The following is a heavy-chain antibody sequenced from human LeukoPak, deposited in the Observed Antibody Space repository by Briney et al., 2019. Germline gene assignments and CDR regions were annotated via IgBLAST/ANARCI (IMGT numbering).Heavy chain of an antibody. Sequence: SETLSLTCTVSGGSISSYYWSWIRQPPGKGLEWIGYIYYSGSTNYNPSLKSRVTISVDTSKNQFSLKLSSVTAADTAVYYCARDSDPKGWFDPWGQGTLVTVSS. D-gene: IGHD3-10*01. CDR3: ARDSDPKGWFDP. V-gene: IGHV4-59*12. CDR1: GGSISSYY. CDR2: IYYSGST. J-gene: IGHJ5*02.